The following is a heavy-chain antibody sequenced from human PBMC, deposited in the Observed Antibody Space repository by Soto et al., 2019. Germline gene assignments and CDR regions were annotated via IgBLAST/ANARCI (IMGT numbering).Heavy chain of an antibody. V-gene: IGHV6-1*01. J-gene: IGHJ4*02. D-gene: IGHD6-13*01. Sequence: QALSLPSAIPGDSVSSDSAAWKWIRHSRSRGLEWLGRTYYRSKWYNDYAVSVKSRITINPDTSRNQFSLQLNSVTPEDTAVYYCARGVAAAGSYYFDYWGQGTLVTVSS. CDR3: ARGVAAAGSYYFDY. CDR1: GDSVSSDSAA. CDR2: TYYRSKWYN.